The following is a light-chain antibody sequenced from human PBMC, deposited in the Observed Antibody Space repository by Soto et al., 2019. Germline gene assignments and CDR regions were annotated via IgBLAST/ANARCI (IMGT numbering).Light chain of an antibody. J-gene: IGLJ2*01. CDR2: DVS. CDR1: SSDVGGYNY. CDR3: SSYTSSSTRPVV. Sequence: QSALTQPASVSGSPGQSITISCTGTSSDVGGYNYVSWYQQHPGKAPKLMIYDVSNRPSGVSNRFFGSKSGNTASLTISGLQAEDEADYYCSSYTSSSTRPVVFGGGTKLTVL. V-gene: IGLV2-14*01.